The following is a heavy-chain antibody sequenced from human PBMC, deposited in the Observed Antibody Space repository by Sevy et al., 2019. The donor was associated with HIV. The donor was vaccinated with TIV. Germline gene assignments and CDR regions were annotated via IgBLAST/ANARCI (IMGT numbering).Heavy chain of an antibody. V-gene: IGHV3-11*04. Sequence: GGSLRLSCAASGFTFTDYYMSWIRQTPGKGLEWIAYISGSGSTTHYSDSMKGRFTISRDNAENSLFLEMYSLRGDDTAMYYCAQWCGELFVESWGQGTLVTVSS. CDR1: GFTFTDYY. CDR3: AQWCGELFVES. CDR2: ISGSGSTT. J-gene: IGHJ4*02. D-gene: IGHD3-10*01.